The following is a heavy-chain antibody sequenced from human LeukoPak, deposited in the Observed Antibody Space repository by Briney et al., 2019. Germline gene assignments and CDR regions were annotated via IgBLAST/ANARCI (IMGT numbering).Heavy chain of an antibody. CDR2: INPNSGGT. V-gene: IGHV1-2*02. D-gene: IGHD2-2*01. Sequence: GASVKVSCTASGYTFTDYYMHWVRQAPGQGLEWMGWINPNSGGTNYAQKFQGRITMTRDTSISTAYMELSRLRSDDTAVYYCASRIVPASHWFFDIWGRGTLVTVSS. CDR3: ASRIVPASHWFFDI. J-gene: IGHJ2*01. CDR1: GYTFTDYY.